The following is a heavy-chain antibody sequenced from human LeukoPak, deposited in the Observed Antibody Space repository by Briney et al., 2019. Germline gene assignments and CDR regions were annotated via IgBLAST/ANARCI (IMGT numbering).Heavy chain of an antibody. CDR3: ARGIYCSGNNCYYYYYYMDV. D-gene: IGHD2-2*01. J-gene: IGHJ6*03. Sequence: SETLSLTCTVSGGSVSGYSWSWIRQPAGKGLEWIGRIYTIGSTNYSPSLKSRVTMSLDTSKNQFSLKLTSMTAADTAVYYCARGIYCSGNNCYYYYYYMDVWGKGTTVTVSS. CDR1: GGSVSGYS. V-gene: IGHV4-4*07. CDR2: IYTIGST.